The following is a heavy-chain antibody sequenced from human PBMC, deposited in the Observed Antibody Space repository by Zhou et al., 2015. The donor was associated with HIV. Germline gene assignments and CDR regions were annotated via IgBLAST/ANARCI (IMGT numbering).Heavy chain of an antibody. V-gene: IGHV1-8*01. J-gene: IGHJ5*02. CDR1: GYTFTSYD. D-gene: IGHD6-19*01. CDR2: MNTKGGQT. Sequence: QVQLVQSGAEVKKPGASVKVSCKASGYTFTSYDINWMRQATGQRPEWMGWMNTKGGQTGYAQKFQGRVTMTRDTSINTAYMELSSLRSEDTAVYYCARDGLSGYSSGWRYNWFDPWGQGTLVTVSS. CDR3: ARDGLSGYSSGWRYNWFDP.